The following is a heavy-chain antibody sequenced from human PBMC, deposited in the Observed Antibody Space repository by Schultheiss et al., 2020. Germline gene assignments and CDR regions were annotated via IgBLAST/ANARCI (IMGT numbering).Heavy chain of an antibody. CDR3: ARDRGWKNFDY. CDR1: GGSISSYY. D-gene: IGHD1-1*01. V-gene: IGHV4-59*01. J-gene: IGHJ4*02. Sequence: SETLSLTFTVSGGSISSYYWSWIRQPPGKGLEWIGYIYYSGSTNYNPSLKSRVTISVDTSKNQFSLKLSSVTAADTAVYYCARDRGWKNFDYWGQGTLVTVSS. CDR2: IYYSGST.